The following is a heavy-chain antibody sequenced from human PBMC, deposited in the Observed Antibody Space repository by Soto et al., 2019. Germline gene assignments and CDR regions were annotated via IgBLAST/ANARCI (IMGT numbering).Heavy chain of an antibody. CDR3: AGGRTHGAFDL. Sequence: QVQLVEFGGGVVQPGRSLRLSCVASGSPFDVHWVRQAPGKGPEWVAHIVPDGRNQYWADSVKGRFTGSRDNAKNTVYLQMNSLRTEDTAVYYCAGGRTHGAFDLWGQGTMVTVSS. CDR1: GSPFD. V-gene: IGHV3-30-3*01. J-gene: IGHJ3*01. CDR2: IVPDGRNQ.